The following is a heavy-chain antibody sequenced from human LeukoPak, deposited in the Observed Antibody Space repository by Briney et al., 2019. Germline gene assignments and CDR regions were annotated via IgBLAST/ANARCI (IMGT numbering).Heavy chain of an antibody. D-gene: IGHD2-8*01. J-gene: IGHJ4*02. V-gene: IGHV3-7*01. CDR2: IKQDGSEK. CDR1: GFTFSGSW. Sequence: GGSLRLSCAASGFTFSGSWMSWVRQAPGKGLEWVANIKQDGSEKYYVDSVKGRSTISRDNAENSLFLQMNSLRAEDTAVYYCARLNGEVTVFGYWGQGTLVTVSS. CDR3: ARLNGEVTVFGY.